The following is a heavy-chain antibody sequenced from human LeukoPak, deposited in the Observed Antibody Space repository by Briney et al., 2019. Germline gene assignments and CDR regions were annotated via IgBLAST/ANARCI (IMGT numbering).Heavy chain of an antibody. D-gene: IGHD2-15*01. CDR2: IWFDGSNK. V-gene: IGHV3-33*06. CDR3: AKERLGYCSGGSCYVFDY. Sequence: GGSLRLSCAASGFTFSSYGMHWVRQAPGKGLEWVAVIWFDGSNKYYADSVKGRFTISRDNSKNTLYLQMNSLRAEDTAVYYCAKERLGYCSGGSCYVFDYWGQGTLVTVSS. CDR1: GFTFSSYG. J-gene: IGHJ4*02.